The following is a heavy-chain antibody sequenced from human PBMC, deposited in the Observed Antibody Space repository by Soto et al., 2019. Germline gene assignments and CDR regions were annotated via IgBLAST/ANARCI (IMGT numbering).Heavy chain of an antibody. CDR3: ARGLAVAADLDY. D-gene: IGHD6-19*01. Sequence: QVQLVESGGGVVQPGRSLRLSCAASGFTFSSYAMHWVRQAPGKRLEWVAVISYDGSNKYYADSVKGRFTISRDNSKNTLYLQMNSLRAEDTAVYYCARGLAVAADLDYWGQGTLVTVSS. CDR2: ISYDGSNK. CDR1: GFTFSSYA. V-gene: IGHV3-30-3*01. J-gene: IGHJ4*02.